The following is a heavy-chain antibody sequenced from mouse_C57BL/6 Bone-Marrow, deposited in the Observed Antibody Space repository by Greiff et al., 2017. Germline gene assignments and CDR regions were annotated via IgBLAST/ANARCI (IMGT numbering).Heavy chain of an antibody. CDR3: ARDYGSSYWYFDV. V-gene: IGHV1-85*01. Sequence: QVQLQQSGPELVKPGASVKLSCKASGYTFTSYDINWVKQRPGQGLEWIGWIYPRDGSTKYTEKFKGKATLTVDPSSSTAYMELHSLTSEYSAVYFCARDYGSSYWYFDVWGTGTTVTVSS. J-gene: IGHJ1*03. CDR1: GYTFTSYD. CDR2: IYPRDGST. D-gene: IGHD1-1*01.